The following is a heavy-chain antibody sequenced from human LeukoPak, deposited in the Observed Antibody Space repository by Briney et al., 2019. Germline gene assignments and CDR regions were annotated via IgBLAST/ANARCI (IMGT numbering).Heavy chain of an antibody. CDR2: ISYDGSNK. CDR1: GFTFSSYG. V-gene: IGHV3-30*18. J-gene: IGHJ6*02. Sequence: GGSLRLSCAASGFTFSSYGMHWVRQAPGKGLEWVAVISYDGSNKYYADSVKGRFTISSDNSKNTLYLQMNSLRAEDTAVYYCAKDYGDIVVVPADYYYYYGMDVWGQGTTVTVSS. D-gene: IGHD2-2*01. CDR3: AKDYGDIVVVPADYYYYYGMDV.